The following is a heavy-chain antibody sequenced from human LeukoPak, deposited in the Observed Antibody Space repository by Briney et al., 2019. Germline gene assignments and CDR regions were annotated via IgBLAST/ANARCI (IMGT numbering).Heavy chain of an antibody. D-gene: IGHD3-22*01. CDR2: ISGDGGST. CDR1: GFTFDDYA. V-gene: IGHV3-43*02. J-gene: IGHJ3*02. Sequence: AGGSLRLSCAASGFTFDDYAMHWVRQAPGKGLEWVSLISGDGGSTYYADSVKGRFTISRDNCKNSLYLQMNSLRTEDTALYYCAKGRYYYDSSDAFDIWGQGTMVTVSS. CDR3: AKGRYYYDSSDAFDI.